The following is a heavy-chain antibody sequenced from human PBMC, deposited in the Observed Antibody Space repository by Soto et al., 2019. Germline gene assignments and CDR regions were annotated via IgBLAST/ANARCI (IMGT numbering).Heavy chain of an antibody. D-gene: IGHD3-16*01. J-gene: IGHJ4*02. V-gene: IGHV4-31*03. CDR1: GGSISSGGYY. CDR3: ARVKLGDYIWGSYTHDY. CDR2: IYYSGST. Sequence: SETLSLTCTVSGGSISSGGYYWSWIRQHPGKGLEWIGYIYYSGSTYYNPSLKSRVTISVDTSKNQFSLNLSSVTAADTAVYYCARVKLGDYIWGSYTHDYWGQGTLVTVSS.